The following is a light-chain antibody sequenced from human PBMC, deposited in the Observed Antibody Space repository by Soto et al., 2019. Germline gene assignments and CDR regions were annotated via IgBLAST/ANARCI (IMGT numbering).Light chain of an antibody. CDR1: SSDVGGYNY. Sequence: QSVLTQPRSVSGSPGQSVTISCTGTSSDVGGYNYVSWYQQHPGKAPKLMIYDVSKRPSGVPDRFSGSKSGNTASLTISGLQAEDEADYYCSSYTSGSTPYVFGTGTKVTVL. CDR2: DVS. CDR3: SSYTSGSTPYV. J-gene: IGLJ1*01. V-gene: IGLV2-11*01.